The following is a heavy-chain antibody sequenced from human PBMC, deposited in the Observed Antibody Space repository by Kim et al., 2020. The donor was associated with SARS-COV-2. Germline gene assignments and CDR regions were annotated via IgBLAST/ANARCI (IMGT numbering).Heavy chain of an antibody. V-gene: IGHV3-43D*03. J-gene: IGHJ4*02. CDR3: AKDMKGSSWISDY. D-gene: IGHD6-13*01. CDR2: ISWDGGST. Sequence: GGSLRLSCAASGFTFDDYAMHWVRQAPGKGLEWVSLISWDGGSTYYADSVKGRFTISRDNSKNSLYLQMNSLRAEDTALYYCAKDMKGSSWISDYWGQGTLVTVSS. CDR1: GFTFDDYA.